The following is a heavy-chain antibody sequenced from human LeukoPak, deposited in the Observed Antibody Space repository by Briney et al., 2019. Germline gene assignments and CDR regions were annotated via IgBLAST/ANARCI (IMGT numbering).Heavy chain of an antibody. CDR2: SSSGSTI. Sequence: PGGSLRLSCAASGFTFSSYEMNWVRQAPGKGLEWVSYSSSGSTIYYADSVKGRFTISRDNSKNTLYLQMNSLRAEDTAVYYCAKDDSGGYYLGWYFDLWGRGTLVTVSS. J-gene: IGHJ2*01. CDR1: GFTFSSYE. V-gene: IGHV3-48*03. CDR3: AKDDSGGYYLGWYFDL. D-gene: IGHD3-22*01.